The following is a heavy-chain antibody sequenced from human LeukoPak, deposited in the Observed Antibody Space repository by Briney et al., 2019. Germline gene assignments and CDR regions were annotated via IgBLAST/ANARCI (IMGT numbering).Heavy chain of an antibody. CDR3: ARGLYSGSYYDPGY. Sequence: ASVKVSCKASGYTFTTYGISWVRQAPGQGLEWMGWISAYNGNTKYAQKFQGRVTMTTDTSTSTVYMELSSLRSEDTAVYYCARGLYSGSYYDPGYWGQGTLVTVSS. D-gene: IGHD1-26*01. V-gene: IGHV1-18*01. CDR2: ISAYNGNT. CDR1: GYTFTTYG. J-gene: IGHJ4*02.